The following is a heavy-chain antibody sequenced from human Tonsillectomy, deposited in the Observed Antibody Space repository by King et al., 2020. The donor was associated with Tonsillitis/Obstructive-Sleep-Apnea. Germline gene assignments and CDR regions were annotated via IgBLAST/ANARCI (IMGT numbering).Heavy chain of an antibody. CDR2: IGGNGYNT. Sequence: VQLVESGGGLVQPGGSLRLSCAASGFNFNIYTMHWFRQAPGGGLEYVASIGGNGYNTYYADSVKGRFSISRDNSKNTLDLQMSSLRPEDTAVYYCVKDPHSSTWSTDSFDIWGQGTMVTVSS. CDR1: GFNFNIYT. V-gene: IGHV3-64D*08. CDR3: VKDPHSSTWSTDSFDI. D-gene: IGHD6-13*01. J-gene: IGHJ3*02.